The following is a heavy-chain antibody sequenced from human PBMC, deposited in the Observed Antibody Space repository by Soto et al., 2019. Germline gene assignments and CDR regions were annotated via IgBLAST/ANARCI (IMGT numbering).Heavy chain of an antibody. CDR1: GLTFTSSS. V-gene: IGHV1-58*01. Sequence: ASVKVSCKASGLTFTSSSVQWVRQARGQRLEWIGWIVVGSGNTNYAQKFQGQVTISADKSISTAYLQWSSLKASDTAMYYCARHFLGSGYAVGFDYWGQGTLVTVSS. CDR3: ARHFLGSGYAVGFDY. J-gene: IGHJ4*02. CDR2: IVVGSGNT. D-gene: IGHD5-12*01.